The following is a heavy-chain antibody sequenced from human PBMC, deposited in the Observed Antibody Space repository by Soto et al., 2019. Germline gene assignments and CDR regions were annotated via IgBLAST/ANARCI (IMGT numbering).Heavy chain of an antibody. J-gene: IGHJ5*02. CDR1: GFTVSNNY. CDR3: AGSISRDYILS. Sequence: EVQLVETGGGLIQPGGSLRLSCAASGFTVSNNYMSWVRQAPGKGLEWVSLIYSGGNTYYADSMKGRFTMSRDTSKNTLYLQMNSLRSDDTAVYYSAGSISRDYILSWGQGTLVTVSS. CDR2: IYSGGNT. V-gene: IGHV3-53*02. D-gene: IGHD4-17*01.